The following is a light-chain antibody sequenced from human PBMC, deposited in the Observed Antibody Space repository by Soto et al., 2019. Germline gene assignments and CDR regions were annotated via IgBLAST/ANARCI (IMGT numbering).Light chain of an antibody. CDR3: QQYGTSPKYT. CDR2: GAS. CDR1: QSVGSSY. J-gene: IGKJ2*01. V-gene: IGKV3-20*01. Sequence: EIVLTQSPGTLSLSPGERATLSCRASQSVGSSYLAWYQQKPGQAPRLLIHGASSRATGIPDRFSGSGSGTDFTLTISRLEPEDFAVYYCQQYGTSPKYTFGQGTKVEIK.